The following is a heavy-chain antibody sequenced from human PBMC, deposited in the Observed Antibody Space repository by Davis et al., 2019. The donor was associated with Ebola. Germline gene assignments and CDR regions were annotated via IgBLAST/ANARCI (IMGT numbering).Heavy chain of an antibody. V-gene: IGHV3-74*01. Sequence: GESLKISCAASGLTFSSDWMHWVRQVPGKGLVWVSRMNSDGSTTRYADSVKGRFTISRDNAKNTLYLQMNTLRAEDTAVYYCARAKYYGMDVWGKGTTVTVSS. J-gene: IGHJ6*04. CDR3: ARAKYYGMDV. D-gene: IGHD6-6*01. CDR1: GLTFSSDW. CDR2: MNSDGSTT.